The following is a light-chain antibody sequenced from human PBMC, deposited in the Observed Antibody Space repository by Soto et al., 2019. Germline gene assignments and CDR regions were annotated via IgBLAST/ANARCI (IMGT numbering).Light chain of an antibody. CDR2: DAS. J-gene: IGKJ4*01. V-gene: IGKV1-5*01. Sequence: DIQMTQSPSTLSASVIDRVTITCLASQNIGTWLAWYQQKPGKAPKLLMYDASNLESGVPSRFSGSGSGTAFTLTISSLQPDDFATYYCQQYDSYPLTFGGGTKVDIK. CDR1: QNIGTW. CDR3: QQYDSYPLT.